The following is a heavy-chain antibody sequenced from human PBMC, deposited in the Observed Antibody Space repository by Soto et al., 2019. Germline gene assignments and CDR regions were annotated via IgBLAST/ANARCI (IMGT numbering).Heavy chain of an antibody. CDR1: GGSISGSSYY. CDR3: ARTYYYGSGSFN. D-gene: IGHD3-10*01. J-gene: IGHJ4*02. CDR2: IYYSGST. Sequence: SETLSLTCTVSGGSISGSSYYWGWIRQPPGKGLEWIGSIYYSGSTYYNPSLKSRVTISVDTSKNQFSLKLSSVTAADTAVYYCARTYYYGSGSFNWGQGTLVTVSS. V-gene: IGHV4-39*01.